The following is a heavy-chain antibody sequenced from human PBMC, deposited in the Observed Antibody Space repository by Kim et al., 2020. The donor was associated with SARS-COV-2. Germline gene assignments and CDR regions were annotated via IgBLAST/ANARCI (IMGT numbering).Heavy chain of an antibody. V-gene: IGHV4-39*01. J-gene: IGHJ4*02. Sequence: SETLSLTCTVSGGSISSSSYYWGWIRQPPGKGLEWIGSIYYSGSTYYNPSLKSRVTISVDTSKNQFSLKLSSVTAADTAVYYCASIAAYYFDYWGQGTLGTVSP. CDR3: ASIAAYYFDY. D-gene: IGHD6-25*01. CDR1: GGSISSSSYY. CDR2: IYYSGST.